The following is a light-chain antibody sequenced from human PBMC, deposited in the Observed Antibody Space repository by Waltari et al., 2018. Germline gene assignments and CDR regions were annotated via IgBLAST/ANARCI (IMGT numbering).Light chain of an antibody. CDR1: QLLGNY. Sequence: DIQMTQSPSTLSASVGDRVTITCRASQLLGNYLAWYQQKPGKAPKLLIFMASTLQREVPSRFSGSGSGTEFALTIRGLQADDFATYFCQHFNSYPFIFGRGTKLEIK. V-gene: IGKV1-5*03. CDR2: MAS. CDR3: QHFNSYPFI. J-gene: IGKJ2*01.